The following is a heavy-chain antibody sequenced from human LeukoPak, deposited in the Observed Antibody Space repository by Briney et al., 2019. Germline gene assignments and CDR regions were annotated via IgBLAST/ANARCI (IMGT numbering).Heavy chain of an antibody. CDR1: GFPFRSYA. CDR3: AREGFGSSSAYCIDC. V-gene: IGHV3-23*01. J-gene: IGHJ4*02. CDR2: ITDDEDT. D-gene: IGHD3-22*01. Sequence: GGSLRLSCVASGFPFRSYAMTWVRQTPGKGLESVSVITDDEDTYYADSVKGRFTISGDNSQNTVFLQMNSLKTEDTAAYYCAREGFGSSSAYCIDCWGRGTLVTVSS.